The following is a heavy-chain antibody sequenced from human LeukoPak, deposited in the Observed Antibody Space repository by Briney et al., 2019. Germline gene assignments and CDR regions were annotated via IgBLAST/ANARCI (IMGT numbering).Heavy chain of an antibody. J-gene: IGHJ4*02. D-gene: IGHD6-13*01. CDR2: ISRSGSHT. CDR1: GFNFSDYY. Sequence: PGGSLRLSCAASGFNFSDYYMSCIRQAPGKGLEWLSYISRSGSHTPYADSVKGRFTVSRDNAKNSLSLELNSLRVDDTAIYYCARVGSTAEAGTPDYWGQGTLVTVSS. V-gene: IGHV3-11*06. CDR3: ARVGSTAEAGTPDY.